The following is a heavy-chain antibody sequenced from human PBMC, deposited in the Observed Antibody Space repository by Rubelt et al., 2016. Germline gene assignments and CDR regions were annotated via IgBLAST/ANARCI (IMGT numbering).Heavy chain of an antibody. D-gene: IGHD1-26*01. V-gene: IGHV3-53*04. CDR1: GFTVSINY. CDR2: IYSGGTT. Sequence: ELQLVESGGGLVQPGGSLRLSCAASGFTVSINYITWVRQAPGKGLEWVSVIYSGGTTFYADSVKGRFTISRHKSNNTGYLEMNSVRDEDTAVEYCARGEDYGDYWGQGTLVTVSS. CDR3: ARGEDYGDY. J-gene: IGHJ4*02.